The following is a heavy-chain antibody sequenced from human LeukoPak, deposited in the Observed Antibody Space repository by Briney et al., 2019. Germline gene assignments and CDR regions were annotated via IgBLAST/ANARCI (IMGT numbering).Heavy chain of an antibody. D-gene: IGHD3-22*01. Sequence: KTSETLSLTCTVSGGSVSSGSYYWSWIRQPPGKGLEWIGYIYYSGSTNYNPSLKSRVTISVDTSKNQFSLKLSSVTAADTAVYYCAKTLKYYYDSSGDGAFDIWGQGTMVTVSS. V-gene: IGHV4-61*01. J-gene: IGHJ3*02. CDR3: AKTLKYYYDSSGDGAFDI. CDR1: GGSVSSGSYY. CDR2: IYYSGST.